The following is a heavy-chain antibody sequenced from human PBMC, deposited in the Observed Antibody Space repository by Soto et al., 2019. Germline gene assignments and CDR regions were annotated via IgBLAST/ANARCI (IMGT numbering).Heavy chain of an antibody. CDR1: GFPFSHYW. D-gene: IGHD3-10*01. CDR2: IKQDGSEK. V-gene: IGHV3-7*01. Sequence: EVQLVESGGGLVQPGGSLRLSCSASGFPFSHYWMTWVRQAPGKGLEWVANIKQDGSEKYYVDSMKGRFTISRDNAKNSLYPQLNSLRAEDTAVYYCARGHYYALGTYFPVNYMDVWGKGTTVTVSS. J-gene: IGHJ6*03. CDR3: ARGHYYALGTYFPVNYMDV.